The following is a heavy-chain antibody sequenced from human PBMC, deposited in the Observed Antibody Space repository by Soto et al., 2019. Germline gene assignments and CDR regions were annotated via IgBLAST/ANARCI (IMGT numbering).Heavy chain of an antibody. CDR1: GFTFSSYS. D-gene: IGHD6-6*01. CDR2: IRSSSDTI. Sequence: GGSLRLSCAASGFTFSSYSMNWVRQTPGKGLEWLSYIRSSSDTIYYDDSVKGRFTFPRDNAKSSLYLEMSTLRDDDTAVYYCASDGASSSSSDFDYWGQGTLVTVSS. J-gene: IGHJ4*02. CDR3: ASDGASSSSSDFDY. V-gene: IGHV3-48*02.